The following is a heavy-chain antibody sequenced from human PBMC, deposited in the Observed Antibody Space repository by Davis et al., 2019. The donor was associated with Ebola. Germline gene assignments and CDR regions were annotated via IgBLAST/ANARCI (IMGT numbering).Heavy chain of an antibody. CDR3: ARGPLGSRDY. D-gene: IGHD7-27*01. Sequence: PSETLSLTCAVSGYSISSGYYWGWIRQPPGKGLEWIGNIYHSGSTNYNPSLKSRVTISVDTSKNQFSLKLSSVTAADTAVYYCARGPLGSRDYWGQGTLVTVSS. CDR2: IYHSGST. V-gene: IGHV4-38-2*01. CDR1: GYSISSGYY. J-gene: IGHJ4*02.